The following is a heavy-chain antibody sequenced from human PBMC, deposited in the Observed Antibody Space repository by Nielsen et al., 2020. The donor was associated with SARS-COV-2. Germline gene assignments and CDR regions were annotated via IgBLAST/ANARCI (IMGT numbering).Heavy chain of an antibody. Sequence: GESLKISCAASGFTFSSYAMSWVRQAPGKGLEWVSAISGSGGSTYYADSVKGRFTISRDNSKNTLYPQMNSLRAEDTAVYYCAKFRGVGFDYWGQGTLVTVSS. CDR1: GFTFSSYA. D-gene: IGHD1-26*01. V-gene: IGHV3-23*01. J-gene: IGHJ4*02. CDR2: ISGSGGST. CDR3: AKFRGVGFDY.